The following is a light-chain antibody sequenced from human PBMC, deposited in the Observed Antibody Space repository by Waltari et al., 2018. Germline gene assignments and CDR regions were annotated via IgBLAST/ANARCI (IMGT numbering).Light chain of an antibody. Sequence: EIVLTQSPATLSLFPGERATLSCRASQSVSSYLAWYQQKPGQAPRLLIYDASNRATGIPARFSGSGSGTDFTVTISSLEPEDFAVYYCQQRSNWPLTFGGGTKVEIK. CDR1: QSVSSY. CDR3: QQRSNWPLT. CDR2: DAS. V-gene: IGKV3-11*01. J-gene: IGKJ4*01.